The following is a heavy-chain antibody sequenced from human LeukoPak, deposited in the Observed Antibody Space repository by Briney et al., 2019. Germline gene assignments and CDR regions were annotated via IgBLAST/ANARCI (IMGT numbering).Heavy chain of an antibody. V-gene: IGHV1-24*01. CDR3: ATDNYYGSGSYYRAFDY. D-gene: IGHD3-10*01. CDR2: FDPEDGEK. J-gene: IGHJ4*02. CDR1: GYTLTELS. Sequence: ASVKLSCKVSGYTLTELSMHWVRQAPGKGLEWMGGFDPEDGEKIYAQKFQGRVTMTEDTSTDTAYMELSSLRSEDTAVYYCATDNYYGSGSYYRAFDYWGQGTLVTVSS.